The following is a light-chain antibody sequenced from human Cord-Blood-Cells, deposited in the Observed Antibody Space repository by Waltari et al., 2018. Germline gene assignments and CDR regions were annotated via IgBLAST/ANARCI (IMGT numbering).Light chain of an antibody. Sequence: QSALTQPRSVSGSPGQSVTIPCTGTSLDVGGYNYVSWYQQHPGKAPKLMIYDVSKRPSGVPDRFSGSKSGNTASLTISGLQAEDEADYYCCSYAGSYTYVFGTGTKVTVL. V-gene: IGLV2-11*01. CDR2: DVS. CDR3: CSYAGSYTYV. J-gene: IGLJ1*01. CDR1: SLDVGGYNY.